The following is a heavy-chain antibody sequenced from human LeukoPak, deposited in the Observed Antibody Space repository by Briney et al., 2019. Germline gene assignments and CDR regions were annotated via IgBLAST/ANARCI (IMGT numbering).Heavy chain of an antibody. Sequence: SVKVSCKASGGTFSSYAISWVRQAPGQGLEWMGGIIPIFGTANYAQKFQGRVTITADESTSTAYMELSSLRSEDTAVYYCARVGQLQSRGYYFDYWGQGTLVTVSS. CDR1: GGTFSSYA. CDR3: ARVGQLQSRGYYFDY. J-gene: IGHJ4*02. CDR2: IIPIFGTA. V-gene: IGHV1-69*01. D-gene: IGHD6-6*01.